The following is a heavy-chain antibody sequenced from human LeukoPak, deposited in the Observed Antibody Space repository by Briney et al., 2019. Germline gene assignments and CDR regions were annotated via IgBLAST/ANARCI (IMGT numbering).Heavy chain of an antibody. CDR3: ARGGADYGDYFATGGFDY. CDR2: INHSGST. V-gene: IGHV4-34*01. J-gene: IGHJ4*02. CDR1: GGSFSGYY. Sequence: SETLSLTCAVYGGSFSGYYWSWIRQPPGKGLEWIGEINHSGSTNYNPSLKSRVTISVDTSKNQFSLKLSSVTAAGTAVYYCARGGADYGDYFATGGFDYWGQGTLVTVSS. D-gene: IGHD4-17*01.